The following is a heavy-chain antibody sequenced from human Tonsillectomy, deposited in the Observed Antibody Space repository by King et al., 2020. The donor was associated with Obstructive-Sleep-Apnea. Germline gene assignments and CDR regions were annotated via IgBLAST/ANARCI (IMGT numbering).Heavy chain of an antibody. V-gene: IGHV1-2*04. CDR1: GYTFTVYY. CDR3: ARAGVYSSGWSGSNWFDP. J-gene: IGHJ5*02. D-gene: IGHD6-19*01. Sequence: QLVQSGAEVKKPGASVKVSCKASGYTFTVYYMHWVRQAPGQGLEWMGWINPNSVGTNYAQKFQGWVTMTRDTSISTAYMELSRLRSDDTAVYYCARAGVYSSGWSGSNWFDPWGQGTLVTVSS. CDR2: INPNSVGT.